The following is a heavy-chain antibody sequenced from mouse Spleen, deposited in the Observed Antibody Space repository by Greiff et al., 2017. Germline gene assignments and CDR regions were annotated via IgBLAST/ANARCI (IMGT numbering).Heavy chain of an antibody. D-gene: IGHD2-4*01. J-gene: IGHJ3*01. CDR1: GFTFSDYG. CDR2: ISSGSSTI. V-gene: IGHV5-17*01. Sequence: EVKVEESGGGLVKPGGSLKLSCAASGFTFSDYGMHWVRQAPEKGLEWVAYISSGSSTIYYADTVKGRFTISRDNAKNTLFLQMTSLRSEDTAMYYCARGDYGEGFAYWGQGTLVTVSA. CDR3: ARGDYGEGFAY.